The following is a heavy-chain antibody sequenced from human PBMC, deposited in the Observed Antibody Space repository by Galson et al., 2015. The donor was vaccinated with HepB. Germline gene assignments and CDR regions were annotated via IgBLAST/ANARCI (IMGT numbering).Heavy chain of an antibody. J-gene: IGHJ4*02. CDR3: ARDNRGYTSSSQLDY. CDR2: IYHDGST. D-gene: IGHD6-6*01. V-gene: IGHV4-38-2*02. Sequence: PPGKGLEWIGSIYHDGSTRYNPSLKSRVTISVDTSKNQFSLRLRSVTAADTAVYYCARDNRGYTSSSQLDYWGQGTLVTVSS.